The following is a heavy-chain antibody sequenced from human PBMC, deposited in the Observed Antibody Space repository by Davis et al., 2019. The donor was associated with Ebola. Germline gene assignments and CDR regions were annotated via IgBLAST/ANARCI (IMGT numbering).Heavy chain of an antibody. CDR3: ARDRAGEYSALGY. Sequence: PGGSLRLSCTVSGGSISSSSYYWGWIRQPPGKGLEWIGSIYYSGSTYYNPSLKSRVTISVDTSKNQFSLKLSSVTAADTAVYYCARDRAGEYSALGYWGQGTLVTVSS. CDR1: GGSISSSSYY. CDR2: IYYSGST. D-gene: IGHD3-10*01. J-gene: IGHJ4*02. V-gene: IGHV4-39*07.